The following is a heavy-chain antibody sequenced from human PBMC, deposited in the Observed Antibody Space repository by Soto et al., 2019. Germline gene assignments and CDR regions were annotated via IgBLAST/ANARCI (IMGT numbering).Heavy chain of an antibody. V-gene: IGHV3-7*03. D-gene: IGHD4-17*01. CDR2: IKQDGSEK. J-gene: IGHJ4*02. Sequence: EVQLVESGGGLVQPGGSLRLSCAASGFTFSSYWMSWVRQAPGKGLEWVANIKQDGSEKYYVDSVKGRFTIPRDNAKNSLYLQMNSRRAEDTAVYYCARSLLYDYGDYVNYWGQGTLVTVSS. CDR3: ARSLLYDYGDYVNY. CDR1: GFTFSSYW.